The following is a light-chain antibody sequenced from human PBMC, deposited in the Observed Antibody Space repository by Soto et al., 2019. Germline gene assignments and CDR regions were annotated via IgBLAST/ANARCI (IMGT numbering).Light chain of an antibody. CDR2: KAS. V-gene: IGKV1-5*03. CDR1: QTLSRW. J-gene: IGKJ4*01. Sequence: DIQMTQSPSTLSASVGDRVTITCRASQTLSRWLAWYQQKPGKAPKLLISKASTLESGVPSRFSGGGSGAEFTLTISSLQPDDFATYDCQQYNTYLFGGGTRVEIK. CDR3: QQYNTYL.